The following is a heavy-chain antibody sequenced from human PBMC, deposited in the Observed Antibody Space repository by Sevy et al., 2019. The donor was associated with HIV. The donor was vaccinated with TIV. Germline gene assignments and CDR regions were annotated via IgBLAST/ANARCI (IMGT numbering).Heavy chain of an antibody. V-gene: IGHV4-31*03. J-gene: IGHJ6*02. CDR2: IYYSGST. CDR3: ARASIDAAGTSYYYYGMDV. Sequence: SETLSLTCTVSGGSISSGGYYWSWIRQHPGKGLEWIGYIYYSGSTYYNPSLKSRVTISVDTSKNQFSLKLSSVTAADTAVYYCARASIDAAGTSYYYYGMDVWGQGTTVTVSS. D-gene: IGHD6-13*01. CDR1: GGSISSGGYY.